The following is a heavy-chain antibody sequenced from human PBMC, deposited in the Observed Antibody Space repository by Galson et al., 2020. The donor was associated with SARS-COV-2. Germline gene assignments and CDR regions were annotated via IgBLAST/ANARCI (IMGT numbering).Heavy chain of an antibody. J-gene: IGHJ6*02. CDR1: GFTVSANY. CDR2: IYSDGST. CDR3: ARDRGGGYGLDV. D-gene: IGHD3-16*01. Sequence: GEPLQISCAASGFTVSANYMSWVRQAPGKGLEWVSVIYSDGSTSYADSVKGRITISRDTSKNTLYLQMNSLRAEDSAVYYCARDRGGGYGLDVWGQGTTVSVSS. V-gene: IGHV3-53*01.